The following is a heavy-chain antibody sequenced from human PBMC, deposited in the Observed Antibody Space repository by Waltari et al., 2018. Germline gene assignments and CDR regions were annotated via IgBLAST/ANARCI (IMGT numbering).Heavy chain of an antibody. CDR2: IYYSGST. CDR1: GGSISSSSHF. J-gene: IGHJ5*02. V-gene: IGHV4-39*01. Sequence: QLQLQESGPGLVEPSETLSLTCTASGGSISSSSHFWAWIRRPPGKGLAWIGSIYYSGSTFYNPSLKSRVTRSVDTSKNQVSLKLTSVTAADTAEYYCARIGSVNWFDPWGQGILVTASS. CDR3: ARIGSVNWFDP. D-gene: IGHD3-10*01.